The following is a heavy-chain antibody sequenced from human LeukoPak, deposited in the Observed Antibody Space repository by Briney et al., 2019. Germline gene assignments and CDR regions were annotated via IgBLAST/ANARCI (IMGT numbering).Heavy chain of an antibody. J-gene: IGHJ4*02. CDR3: ARDVILYCTNGVCYRGGSDY. V-gene: IGHV3-7*01. D-gene: IGHD2-8*01. CDR2: IKQDGREK. Sequence: PGGSLRLSCAASGFTFSSYWMSWVRQAPGKGLEWVANIKQDGREKYYVDSVKGQYTVSRDNAKDSLYLQMNSLRAEDTAVYYCARDVILYCTNGVCYRGGSDYWGQGTLVTVSS. CDR1: GFTFSSYW.